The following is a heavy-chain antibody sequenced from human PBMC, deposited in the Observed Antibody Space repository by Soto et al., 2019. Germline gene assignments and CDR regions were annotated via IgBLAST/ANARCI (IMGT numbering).Heavy chain of an antibody. D-gene: IGHD6-19*01. CDR3: ATDLMEQWLVW. CDR1: GYTFTSSG. Sequence: ASVKVSCKASGYTFTSSGISWVRQAPGQGLEWMGGFDADDGETIYAQKFQGRVTMTEDTSTDTAYMELSSLRSEDTAVYYCATDLMEQWLVWWGQGTLVTVSS. V-gene: IGHV1-24*01. CDR2: FDADDGET. J-gene: IGHJ4*02.